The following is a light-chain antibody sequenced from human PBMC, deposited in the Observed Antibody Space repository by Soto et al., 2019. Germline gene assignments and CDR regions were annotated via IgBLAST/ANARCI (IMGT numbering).Light chain of an antibody. Sequence: DIQMTQSPSSLSASVGDRVIITCRASQSINTYLNWYQQKPGKAPKLLIYTAFRLQSGVPSRFSGSGSGTDFTLTISSLQPEDFATYYCQQSYIAPLTFGGGTKLEIK. CDR1: QSINTY. CDR3: QQSYIAPLT. V-gene: IGKV1-39*01. CDR2: TAF. J-gene: IGKJ4*01.